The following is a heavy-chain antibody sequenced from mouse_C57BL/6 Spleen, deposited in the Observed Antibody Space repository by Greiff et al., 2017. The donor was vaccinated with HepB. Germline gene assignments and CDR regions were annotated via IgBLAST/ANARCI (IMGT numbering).Heavy chain of an antibody. V-gene: IGHV7-3*01. D-gene: IGHD4-1*01. CDR1: GFTFTDYY. CDR3: ARYIITGFDY. Sequence: EVQLVESGGGLVQPGGSLSLSCAASGFTFTDYYMSWVRQPPGKALEWLGFIRNKANGYTTEYSASVKGRFTISRDNSQSILYLQMNALRAEDSATYYCARYIITGFDYWGQGTTLTVSS. CDR2: IRNKANGYTT. J-gene: IGHJ2*01.